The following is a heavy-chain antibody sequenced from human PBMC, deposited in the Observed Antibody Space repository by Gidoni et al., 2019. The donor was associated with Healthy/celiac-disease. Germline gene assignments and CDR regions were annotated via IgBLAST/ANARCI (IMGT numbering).Heavy chain of an antibody. J-gene: IGHJ1*01. CDR2: IIPIFGTA. Sequence: QVQLVQSGAEVKKPGSSVKVSCKASGGTFSSYAISWVRQAPGQGLEWMGGIIPIFGTANYAQKFQGRVTITADESTSTAYMELSSLRSEDTAVYYCARPTKGGYYYDSSGYYYFQHWGQGTLVTVSS. CDR3: ARPTKGGYYYDSSGYYYFQH. CDR1: GGTFSSYA. V-gene: IGHV1-69*01. D-gene: IGHD3-22*01.